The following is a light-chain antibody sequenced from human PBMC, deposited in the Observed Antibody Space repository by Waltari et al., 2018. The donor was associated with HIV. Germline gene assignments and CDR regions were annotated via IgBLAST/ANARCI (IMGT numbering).Light chain of an antibody. CDR1: NSNVGTNT. CDR2: SNN. CDR3: AAWDDSLNGHVV. V-gene: IGLV1-44*01. J-gene: IGLJ2*01. Sequence: QSVLTQPPSASGTTGQRVTISCSGSNSNVGTNTVNWYQQIPGTAPKLLIYSNNHRPSGVPDRFSGSKSGASASLAISGLQSEDEADYFCAAWDDSLNGHVVFGGGTKLTVL.